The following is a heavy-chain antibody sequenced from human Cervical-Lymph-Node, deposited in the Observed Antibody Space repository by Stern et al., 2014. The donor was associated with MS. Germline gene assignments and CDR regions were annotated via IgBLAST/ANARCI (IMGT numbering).Heavy chain of an antibody. CDR3: GRDTCRGGGCYFRY. CDR1: GFIFSNYA. Sequence: VQLVESGGGVVQPGRSLRLSCAASGFIFSNYAMHWVRQAPGKGLDWVACVSNEGSKQFYADSVKGRFTISRDNANNTLYLQMNSLRPEDTAVYYCGRDTCRGGGCYFRYWGQGILITVSS. V-gene: IGHV3-30-3*01. D-gene: IGHD2-15*01. CDR2: VSNEGSKQ. J-gene: IGHJ4*02.